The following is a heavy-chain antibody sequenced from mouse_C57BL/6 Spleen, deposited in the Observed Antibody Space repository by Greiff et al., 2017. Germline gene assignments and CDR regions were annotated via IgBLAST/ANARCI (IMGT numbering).Heavy chain of an antibody. Sequence: VMLVESGAELVRPGTSVKVSCKASGYAFTNYLIEWVKQRPGQGLEWIGVINPGSGGTNYNEKFKGKATLTAAKSSSTAYMQLSSLTSEDSAVYFCARSDGYYGYFDVWGTGTTVTVSS. CDR3: ARSDGYYGYFDV. J-gene: IGHJ1*03. CDR1: GYAFTNYL. D-gene: IGHD2-3*01. CDR2: INPGSGGT. V-gene: IGHV1-54*01.